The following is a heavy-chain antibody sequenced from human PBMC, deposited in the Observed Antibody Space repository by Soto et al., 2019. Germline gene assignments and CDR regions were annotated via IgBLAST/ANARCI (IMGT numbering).Heavy chain of an antibody. CDR3: ARLAVDTAMVPDDY. D-gene: IGHD5-18*01. CDR1: GGTFSSYA. Sequence: SVKVSCKASGGTFSSYATSWVRQAPGQGLEWMGGIIPIFGTANYAQKFQGRVTITADESTSTAYMELSSLRSEDTAVYYCARLAVDTAMVPDDYWGQGTLVTVSS. CDR2: IIPIFGTA. J-gene: IGHJ4*02. V-gene: IGHV1-69*13.